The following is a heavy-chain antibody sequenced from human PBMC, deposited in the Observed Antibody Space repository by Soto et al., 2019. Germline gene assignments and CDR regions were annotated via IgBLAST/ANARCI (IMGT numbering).Heavy chain of an antibody. D-gene: IGHD6-6*01. V-gene: IGHV3-33*01. CDR2: IWYDGSNK. J-gene: IGHJ4*02. CDR3: ARGYSSSSWKVGPVTY. Sequence: AGGSLRLSCAASGFTFSSYGMHWVRQAPGKGLEWVAVIWYDGSNKYYADSVKGRFTISRDNSKKTLYLQMNSLRAEDTAVYYCARGYSSSSWKVGPVTYWGQGTLVSVSS. CDR1: GFTFSSYG.